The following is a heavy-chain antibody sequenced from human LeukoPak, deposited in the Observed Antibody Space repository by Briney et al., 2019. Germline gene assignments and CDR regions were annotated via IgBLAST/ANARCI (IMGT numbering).Heavy chain of an antibody. CDR3: ARGIMGSFDP. CDR1: DGPISSGGYF. V-gene: IGHV4-31*03. Sequence: SETLSLTCTVSDGPISSGGYFWSWIRQHPGKGLEWIGYIYQSGSTYYNPSLKSRATISVDTSKNQFSLKLSSVTAADTAVYYCARGIMGSFDPWGQGTLVTVSS. CDR2: IYQSGST. J-gene: IGHJ5*02. D-gene: IGHD3-10*01.